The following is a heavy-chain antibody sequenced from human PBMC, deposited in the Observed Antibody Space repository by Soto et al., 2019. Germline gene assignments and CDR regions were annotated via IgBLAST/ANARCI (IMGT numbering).Heavy chain of an antibody. CDR1: GGSISRTSYY. V-gene: IGHV4-39*01. Sequence: PSETLSLTCTVSGGSISRTSYYWGWFRQPPGKGLEWIGTIYYSGSTFYHPSLKSRVTISLDASKNQFSLNLTSVTTTDTAVYYCARHGSYWGQGTLVTVSS. J-gene: IGHJ4*02. CDR3: ARHGSY. CDR2: IYYSGST.